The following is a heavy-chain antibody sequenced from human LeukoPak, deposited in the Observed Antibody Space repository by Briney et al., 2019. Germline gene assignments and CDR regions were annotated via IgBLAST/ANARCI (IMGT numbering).Heavy chain of an antibody. V-gene: IGHV1-18*04. CDR3: ARLRGYMDV. J-gene: IGHJ6*03. CDR2: ISGYNGNT. CDR1: GYTFTGYY. Sequence: ASVKVSCKASGYTFTGYYIHWVRQAPGQGLEWMGWISGYNGNTNYAQKLQGRVTMTTDTSTSTAYMELRRLRSDDTAVYYCARLRGYMDVWGKGTTVTVSS.